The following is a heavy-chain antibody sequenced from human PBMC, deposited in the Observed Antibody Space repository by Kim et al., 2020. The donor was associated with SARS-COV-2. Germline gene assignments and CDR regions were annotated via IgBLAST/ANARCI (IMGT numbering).Heavy chain of an antibody. CDR3: AESSSGADAFDI. V-gene: IGHV1-69*02. Sequence: NYPQKFQGRVTITADKSTSTAYMELSSLRSEDTAVYYCAESSSGADAFDIWGQGTMVTVSS. D-gene: IGHD6-13*01. J-gene: IGHJ3*02.